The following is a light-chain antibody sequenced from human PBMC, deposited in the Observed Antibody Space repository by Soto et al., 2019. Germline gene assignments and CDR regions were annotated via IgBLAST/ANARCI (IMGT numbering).Light chain of an antibody. CDR3: CSYAGSSTFYV. V-gene: IGLV2-23*02. CDR1: SSDVGSYNL. J-gene: IGLJ1*01. Sequence: QSALTQPASVSGTPGQSITISCTGTSSDVGSYNLVSWYQQHPGKAPKLMIYEVSKRPSGVSNRFSGSKSGNTASLTISGLQAEDEADHYCCSYAGSSTFYVFGTGTKLTVL. CDR2: EVS.